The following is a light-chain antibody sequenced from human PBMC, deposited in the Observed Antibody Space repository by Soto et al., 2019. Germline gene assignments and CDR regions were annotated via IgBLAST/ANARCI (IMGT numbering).Light chain of an antibody. CDR2: AVS. CDR1: SSDVGGYNH. CDR3: CSYTSLSTVV. J-gene: IGLJ2*01. V-gene: IGLV2-14*01. Sequence: QSVLTQPASVSGSPGQSITISCTGTSSDVGGYNHVSWYQHSPGKAPKLILFAVSDRPSGVSHRFSGSKSGNTASLTISGLQAEDEAYDYCCSYTSLSTVVFGGGTKVTVL.